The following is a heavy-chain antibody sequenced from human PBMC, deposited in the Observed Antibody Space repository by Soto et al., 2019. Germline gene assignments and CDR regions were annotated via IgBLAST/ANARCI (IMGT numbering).Heavy chain of an antibody. J-gene: IGHJ3*01. CDR1: GFTFSSYA. CDR2: IHSDGSST. V-gene: IGHV3-74*02. CDR3: ARGDRGAFDL. D-gene: IGHD2-21*02. Sequence: VQLVESGGGVVQPGRSLRLSCAASGFTFSSYAMHWVRQAPGQGLLWVSRIHSDGSSTTYADSVKGRFTISRDNAKNTVSLQMNSLRVEDTGVYFCARGDRGAFDLWGQGTMVTVSS.